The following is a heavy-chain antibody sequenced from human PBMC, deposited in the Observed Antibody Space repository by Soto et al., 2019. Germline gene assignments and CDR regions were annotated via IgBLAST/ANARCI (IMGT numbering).Heavy chain of an antibody. J-gene: IGHJ4*02. V-gene: IGHV3-48*01. CDR2: ISSSSSTI. CDR1: GFTFSSYS. Sequence: EVQLAESGGGLVQPGGSLRLSCAASGFTFSSYSMNWVRQAPGKGLEWVSYISSSSSTIYYADSVKGRFTISRDNAKNSLYLQMNSLRAEDTAVYYCAREYGIRTDYWGQGTLVTVSS. D-gene: IGHD4-17*01. CDR3: AREYGIRTDY.